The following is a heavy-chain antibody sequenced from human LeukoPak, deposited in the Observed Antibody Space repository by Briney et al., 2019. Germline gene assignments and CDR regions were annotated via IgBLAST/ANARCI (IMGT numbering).Heavy chain of an antibody. D-gene: IGHD3-22*01. V-gene: IGHV3-74*01. J-gene: IGHJ3*02. CDR1: GFTFSNYW. Sequence: GGSLRLSWTASGFTFSNYWIHWVRQAPGKGLVWVSRINRDGSSTTYADSVKGRFTISRDNAKNTLHLQMNSLRVEDTAVYYCARSYYDSSGYYVRGDAFDIWGQGTKVTVSS. CDR2: INRDGSST. CDR3: ARSYYDSSGYYVRGDAFDI.